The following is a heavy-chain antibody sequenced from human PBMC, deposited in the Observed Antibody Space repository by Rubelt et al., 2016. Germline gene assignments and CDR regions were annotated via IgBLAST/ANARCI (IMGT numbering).Heavy chain of an antibody. CDR1: GISFSSYA. V-gene: IGHV3-23*01. Sequence: GGGVVQPGRSLRLSCAASGISFSSYAMRWVRQAPGKGLEWVSAISGSGGSTYYADSVKGRFTISRDNAKNSLYLQMNSLRAEDTAVYYCARAVPFDYWGQGTLVTVSS. J-gene: IGHJ4*02. CDR3: ARAVPFDY. CDR2: ISGSGGST.